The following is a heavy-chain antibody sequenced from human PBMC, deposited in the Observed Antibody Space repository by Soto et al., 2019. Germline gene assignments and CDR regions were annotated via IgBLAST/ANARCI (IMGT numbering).Heavy chain of an antibody. CDR1: RFPFSNYW. Sequence: LRLSCAASRFPFSNYWMLWVRQAPGKGLVWVSRIDSDGSTRNYADSVKGRFTISRDNAKNTVDLQMNNLRAEDTAVYYCARGGSTGNWFDPWGQGTQVTVSS. CDR2: IDSDGSTR. V-gene: IGHV3-74*01. CDR3: ARGGSTGNWFDP. J-gene: IGHJ5*02. D-gene: IGHD3-9*01.